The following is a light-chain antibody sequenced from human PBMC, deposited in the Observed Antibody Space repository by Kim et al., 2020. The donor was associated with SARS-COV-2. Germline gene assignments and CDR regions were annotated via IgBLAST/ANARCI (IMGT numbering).Light chain of an antibody. Sequence: QSVLTQPPSVSGSPGQSVTISCTGTSSDVGAYNRVSWYQQSPGTAPKLMIYEASNRPSGVPDRFSGSKSGNTASLTISGLQAEDEGDYYCNSYTTSNTVLFGGGTKVTVL. CDR2: EAS. V-gene: IGLV2-18*02. CDR3: NSYTTSNTVL. CDR1: SSDVGAYNR. J-gene: IGLJ2*01.